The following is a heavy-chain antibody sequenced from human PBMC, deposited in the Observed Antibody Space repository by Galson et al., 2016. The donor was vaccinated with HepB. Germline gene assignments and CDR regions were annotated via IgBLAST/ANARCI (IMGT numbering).Heavy chain of an antibody. D-gene: IGHD1-1*01. J-gene: IGHJ3*01. V-gene: IGHV3-7*01. CDR2: INQNGDEN. CDR3: ARVRRSHVTIFDAFDV. Sequence: SLRLSCAASGFSFSTYWMTWVRQAAGKGLEWVANINQNGDENYYVESVKGRFTISRDNAKDSLYLQMNSPRAEDTAVYYCARVRRSHVTIFDAFDVWGQGTMLTVSS. CDR1: GFSFSTYW.